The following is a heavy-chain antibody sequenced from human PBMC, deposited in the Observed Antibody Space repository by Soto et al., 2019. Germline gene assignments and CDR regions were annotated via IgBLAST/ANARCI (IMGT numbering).Heavy chain of an antibody. J-gene: IGHJ4*02. V-gene: IGHV1-69*13. Sequence: SVKVSCKASGGTFSRYPIDWVRQAPGHGLEWMGQIIPIFGTISHAQNFQGRITITADESTSTAYMELSSLRSDDTAVYYCARPRTVAATKGYDYWGQGTLVTVS. D-gene: IGHD4-4*01. CDR3: ARPRTVAATKGYDY. CDR1: GGTFSRYP. CDR2: IIPIFGTI.